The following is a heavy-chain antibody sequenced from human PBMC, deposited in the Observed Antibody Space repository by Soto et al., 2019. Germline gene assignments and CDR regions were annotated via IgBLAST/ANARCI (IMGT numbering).Heavy chain of an antibody. CDR1: GRRIPSSA. CDR2: IVVGSGNT. D-gene: IGHD6-13*01. Sequence: SVKGSCNASGRRIPSSAVHWVRQARGQRLEWIGWIVVGSGNTNYAQKFQERVTITRDMSTSTAYMELSSLRSEDTAVYYCAAGWAAAGTFGYWGQRTLVTVSS. J-gene: IGHJ4*02. CDR3: AAGWAAAGTFGY. V-gene: IGHV1-58*01.